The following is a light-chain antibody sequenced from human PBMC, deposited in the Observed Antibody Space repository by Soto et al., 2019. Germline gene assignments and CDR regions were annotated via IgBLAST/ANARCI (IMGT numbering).Light chain of an antibody. CDR2: GAS. CDR3: QQYGSASLT. CDR1: QSVSSSY. Sequence: EIVLTQSPGTLSLSPGERATLSCRASQSVSSSYLAGYQQKPGQAPRLLIYGASSRATGIPDRFSGSGSGIYFTLTNSRLEPEDFAVYYCQQYGSASLTFSGGTKVEIK. J-gene: IGKJ4*01. V-gene: IGKV3-20*01.